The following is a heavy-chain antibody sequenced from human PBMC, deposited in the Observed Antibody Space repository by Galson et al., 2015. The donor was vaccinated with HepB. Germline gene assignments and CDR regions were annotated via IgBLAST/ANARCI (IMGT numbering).Heavy chain of an antibody. V-gene: IGHV3-23*01. CDR2: TSGSGGST. D-gene: IGHD5-24*01. CDR3: AKGMERWLQYSLGFDY. J-gene: IGHJ4*02. Sequence: SLRLSCAASGFTFSSYAMSWVRQAPGKGLEWVSATSGSGGSTYYADSVKGRFTISRDNSKNTLYLQMNSLRAEDTAVYYCAKGMERWLQYSLGFDYWGQGTLVTVSS. CDR1: GFTFSSYA.